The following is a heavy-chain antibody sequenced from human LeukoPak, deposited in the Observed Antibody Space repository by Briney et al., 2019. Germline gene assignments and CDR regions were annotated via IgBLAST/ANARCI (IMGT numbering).Heavy chain of an antibody. CDR3: ARDRNSLPMYNCFDP. V-gene: IGHV1-2*06. D-gene: IGHD3-10*01. J-gene: IGHJ5*02. CDR2: INPNSGGT. CDR1: GYTFTGYY. Sequence: GASVKVSCKASGYTFTGYYMHWVRQAPGQGLEWMGRINPNSGGTNYAQKFQGRVTMTRDTSISTAYMELSRLRSDDTAVYYCARDRNSLPMYNCFDPWGQGTLVTVSS.